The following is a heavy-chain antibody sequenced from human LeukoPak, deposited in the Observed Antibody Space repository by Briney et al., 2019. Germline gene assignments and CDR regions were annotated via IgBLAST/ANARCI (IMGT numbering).Heavy chain of an antibody. V-gene: IGHV3-53*01. CDR2: LYSDDTT. J-gene: IGHJ4*02. D-gene: IGHD2/OR15-2a*01. Sequence: GGSLRLSCAASGFIVNSNYMNWVRQAPGKGLEWVSVLYSDDTTYYADSVKGRFTISRDNSRNTLFLQMNSLRVDDTAIYFCAKGSATFRPYYFDSWGQGTLVTVSS. CDR3: AKGSATFRPYYFDS. CDR1: GFIVNSNY.